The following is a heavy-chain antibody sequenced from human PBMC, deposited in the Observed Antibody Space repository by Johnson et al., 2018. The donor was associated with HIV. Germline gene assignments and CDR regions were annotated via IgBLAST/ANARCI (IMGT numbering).Heavy chain of an antibody. CDR2: IKQDGSEK. Sequence: VQLVESGGGVVRPGGSLRLSCAASGFTFSSYWMSWVRQAPGKGLEWVANIKQDGSEKYYVDSVKGRFTISRDNSKNTLYLQMNSLRAEDTAVYYCAKARSSGSGAFDIWGQGTMVTVSS. CDR1: GFTFSSYW. D-gene: IGHD3-10*01. J-gene: IGHJ3*02. CDR3: AKARSSGSGAFDI. V-gene: IGHV3-7*02.